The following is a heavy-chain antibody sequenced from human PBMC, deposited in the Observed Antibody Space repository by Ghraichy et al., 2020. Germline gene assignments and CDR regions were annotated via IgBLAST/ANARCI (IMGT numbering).Heavy chain of an antibody. CDR2: IHHSGST. D-gene: IGHD2-21*02. V-gene: IGHV4-4*02. CDR3: ARGGDWQFDY. J-gene: IGHJ4*02. Sequence: SETLSLTCAVSGGSISNDKWWTWVRQPPGKGLEWIGEIHHSGSTNYNPSLKSRVSLSVDRSKNHFSLKMTSVTATDTAVYYCARGGDWQFDYWGQGTLVTVSS. CDR1: GGSISNDKW.